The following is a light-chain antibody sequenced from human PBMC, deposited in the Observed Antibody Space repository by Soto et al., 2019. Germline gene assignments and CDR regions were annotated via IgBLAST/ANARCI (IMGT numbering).Light chain of an antibody. J-gene: IGKJ4*01. CDR1: QSVNSN. CDR3: QKYDSSPLN. CDR2: GAS. V-gene: IGKV3-15*01. Sequence: EIVMTHSPPTLSVSPLYVATLSFRSSQSVNSNVAWYQQKPGQAPRLLIYGASRRAMYIPARFSGSGSGTEFTLTISRLEPEDFAVYYCQKYDSSPLNFGGGTKVDIK.